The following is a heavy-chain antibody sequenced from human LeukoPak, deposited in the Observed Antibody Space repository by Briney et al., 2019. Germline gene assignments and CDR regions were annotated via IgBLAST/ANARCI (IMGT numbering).Heavy chain of an antibody. CDR2: IHSSGNT. CDR3: ARDLGYSGFDWAP. V-gene: IGHV4-38-2*02. D-gene: IGHD5-12*01. CDR1: GYSISSGYY. J-gene: IGHJ5*02. Sequence: SATLSLTCTVSGYSISSGYYWGWIRQPPGKRLEWVGSIHSSGNTYYNPTPKSRVTISVDTSKNQFSLNLTSVTAADAAVYYCARDLGYSGFDWAPWGQGTLVTVSS.